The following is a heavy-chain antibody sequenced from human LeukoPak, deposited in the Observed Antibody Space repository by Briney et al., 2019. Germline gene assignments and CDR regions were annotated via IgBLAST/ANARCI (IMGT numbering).Heavy chain of an antibody. CDR2: IYYSGST. D-gene: IGHD5-12*01. J-gene: IGHJ4*02. V-gene: IGHV4-39*01. CDR3: ARPPPGGYDPNSPEYYFDY. Sequence: SETLSLTCTVSGGSISSSSYYWGWIRQPPGKGLEWIVSIYYSGSTYYNPSLKSRVTISVDTSKNQFSLKLSSVTAADTAVYYCARPPPGGYDPNSPEYYFDYWGQGTLVTVPS. CDR1: GGSISSSSYY.